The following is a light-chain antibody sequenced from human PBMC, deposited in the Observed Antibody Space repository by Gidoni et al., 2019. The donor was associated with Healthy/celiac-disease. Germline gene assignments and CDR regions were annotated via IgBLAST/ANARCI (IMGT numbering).Light chain of an antibody. Sequence: EIVMTQSPATLSVAPGERATRSCRASQSVSSNLAWYQQKPGQAPRLLIYGASTRATGIPARFSGSGSGTEFTLTISSLQSEDFAVYYCQQYNNWPPGYTFXQXTKLXIK. CDR1: QSVSSN. CDR2: GAS. CDR3: QQYNNWPPGYT. J-gene: IGKJ2*01. V-gene: IGKV3-15*01.